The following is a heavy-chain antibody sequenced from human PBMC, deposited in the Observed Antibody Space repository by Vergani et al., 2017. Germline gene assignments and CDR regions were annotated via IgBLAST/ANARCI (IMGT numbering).Heavy chain of an antibody. CDR3: ASDGPIVLMVYANNWFDP. Sequence: QVQLVQSGAEVKKPGASVKVSCKASGYTFTGYYMHWVRQAPGQGLEWMGWINPNSGGTNYAQKFQGRVTMTRDTSISTAYMELSRLRSDATAVYYCASDGPIVLMVYANNWFDPWGEGTLVTVSS. CDR2: INPNSGGT. D-gene: IGHD2-8*01. CDR1: GYTFTGYY. J-gene: IGHJ5*02. V-gene: IGHV1-2*02.